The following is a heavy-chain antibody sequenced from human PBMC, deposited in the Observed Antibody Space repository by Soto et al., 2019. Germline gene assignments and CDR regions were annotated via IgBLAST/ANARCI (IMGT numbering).Heavy chain of an antibody. V-gene: IGHV4-39*01. D-gene: IGHD3-10*01. CDR2: IYYSGST. Sequence: QLQLQESGPGLVKPSETLSLTCTVSGGSISSSSYYWGWIRQPPGKGLEWIGSIYYSGSTYYNPSLQRRVTISVDTSKNQFSLKLSSVTAADTAVYYCASHNRRGAHFDYWGQGTLVTVSS. CDR1: GGSISSSSYY. J-gene: IGHJ4*02. CDR3: ASHNRRGAHFDY.